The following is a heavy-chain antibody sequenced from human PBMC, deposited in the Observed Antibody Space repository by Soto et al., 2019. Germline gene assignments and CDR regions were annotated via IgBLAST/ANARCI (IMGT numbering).Heavy chain of an antibody. CDR3: APLSVSLSGPYGIHV. CDR2: MFYSGLT. CDR1: GYSVTSSDYY. Sequence: XETLSLTCSVSGYSVTSSDYYWAWIRQPPGKGLEWIGSMFYSGLTYYNPSLKSRVTLSVDTSKNQFSVRLNSVTAADTAVYYCAPLSVSLSGPYGIHVWGKGTTVTVS. D-gene: IGHD2-15*01. J-gene: IGHJ6*03. V-gene: IGHV4-39*01.